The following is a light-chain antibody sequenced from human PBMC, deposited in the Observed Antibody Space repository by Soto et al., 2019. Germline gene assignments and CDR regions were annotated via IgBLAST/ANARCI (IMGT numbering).Light chain of an antibody. CDR3: QQYYHWPRT. V-gene: IGKV3-15*01. CDR1: QSVGTN. J-gene: IGKJ2*01. Sequence: EIVMTQSPATLSVSPVERATLSCRASQSVGTNLAWYQQKPGQAPRLLIYGASTRATGIPARVSGSGSGTEFTLTISSLQSEDFVVYYCQQYYHWPRTFGQGTKLEIK. CDR2: GAS.